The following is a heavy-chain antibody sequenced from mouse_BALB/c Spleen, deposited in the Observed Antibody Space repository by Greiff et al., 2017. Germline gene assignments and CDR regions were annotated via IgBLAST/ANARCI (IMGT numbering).Heavy chain of an antibody. CDR3: ARHGNYSFDY. V-gene: IGHV5-6*01. Sequence: EVKLMESGGDLVKPGGSLKLSCAASGFTFSSYGMSWVRQTPDKRLEWVATISSGGSYTYYPDSVKGRFTISRDNAKNTLYLQMSSLKSEDTAMYYCARHGNYSFDYWGQGTTLTVSS. CDR1: GFTFSSYG. D-gene: IGHD2-1*01. J-gene: IGHJ2*01. CDR2: ISSGGSYT.